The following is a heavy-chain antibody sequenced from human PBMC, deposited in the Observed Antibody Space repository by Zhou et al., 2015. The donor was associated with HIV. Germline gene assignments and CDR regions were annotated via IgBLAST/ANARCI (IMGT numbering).Heavy chain of an antibody. J-gene: IGHJ4*02. CDR3: ARDGYYDSSGYLGRGYYFDY. D-gene: IGHD3-22*01. CDR1: GYTFTNYT. Sequence: QVQLVQSGAEEKKPGASVKVSCKASGYTFTNYTIHWVRQAPGQGLEWMGWINAGNSNTKYSQKFQGRVTITRDTSASSAYMELTSLRSEDTAVYYCARDGYYDSSGYLGRGYYFDYWGQGTLVTVSS. CDR2: INAGNSNT. V-gene: IGHV1-3*05.